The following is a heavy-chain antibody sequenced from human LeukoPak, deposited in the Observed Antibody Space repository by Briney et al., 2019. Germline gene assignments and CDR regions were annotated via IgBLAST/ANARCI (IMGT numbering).Heavy chain of an antibody. D-gene: IGHD4-23*01. V-gene: IGHV4-39*07. J-gene: IGHJ4*02. CDR2: IYYSGST. CDR1: GGSISSSSYY. Sequence: PSETLPLTCTVSGGSISSSSYYWGWIRQPPGKGLEWIGSIYYSGSTNYNPSLKSRVTISVDTSKNQFSLKLSSVTAADTAVYYCARLVRAGNFDYWGQGTLVTVSS. CDR3: ARLVRAGNFDY.